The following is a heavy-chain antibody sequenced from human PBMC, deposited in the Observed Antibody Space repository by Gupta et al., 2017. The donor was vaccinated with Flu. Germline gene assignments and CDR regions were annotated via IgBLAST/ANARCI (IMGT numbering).Heavy chain of an antibody. Sequence: QVQLQQSGAGLLKPSETLSLTCAVYGGSFSGYYWCWIRQPPGKGLEWIGEINHSGSTNYNPSLKSRVTRSVDTSKNQFSLKLSSVTAADTAVYYCARLGITMVRGLNRSKYYFDYWGQGTLVTVSS. J-gene: IGHJ4*02. CDR1: GGSFSGYY. D-gene: IGHD3-10*01. CDR2: INHSGST. V-gene: IGHV4-34*01. CDR3: ARLGITMVRGLNRSKYYFDY.